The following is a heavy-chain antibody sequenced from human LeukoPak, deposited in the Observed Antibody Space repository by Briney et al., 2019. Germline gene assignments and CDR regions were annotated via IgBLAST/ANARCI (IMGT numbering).Heavy chain of an antibody. D-gene: IGHD3-22*01. Sequence: PSETLSPTCTVSGGSISSNSYYWGWIRQPPGKGLEWIGSIYYSGSTYYNPSLKSRVTVSVDTAKSQFSLKVSSVTAADTAVYYCARHYYDRSGYYSTPHYFDYWGQGTLVTVSS. CDR1: GGSISSNSYY. CDR2: IYYSGST. J-gene: IGHJ4*02. CDR3: ARHYYDRSGYYSTPHYFDY. V-gene: IGHV4-39*01.